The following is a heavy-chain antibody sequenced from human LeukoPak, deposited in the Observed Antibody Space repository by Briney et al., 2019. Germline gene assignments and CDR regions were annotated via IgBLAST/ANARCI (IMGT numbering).Heavy chain of an antibody. D-gene: IGHD6-19*01. J-gene: IGHJ4*02. V-gene: IGHV3-48*03. CDR3: ARHSSGWYYFDN. CDR1: GFTFSGYE. CDR2: ISNGGGTI. Sequence: GGSLRLSCAASGFTFSGYEMNWVRQAPEEGLEWVSYISNGGGTIYYADSVKGRFTISRNNAKNSLYLQMSSLRVEDTAVYYCARHSSGWYYFDNWGQGTLVTVSS.